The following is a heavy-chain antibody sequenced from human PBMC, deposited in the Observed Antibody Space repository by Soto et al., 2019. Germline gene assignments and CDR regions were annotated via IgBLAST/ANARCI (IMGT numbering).Heavy chain of an antibody. CDR1: GRTFSSNY. CDR2: VFYGGT. J-gene: IGHJ4*02. Sequence: PSETLCLTCSVSGRTFSSNYWSWIRQSPDKGLEWLGYVFYGGTDYNSPLAGRVSMSVETSKSQFSLKLTTVTVADTAAALYARYRGARDFESWGQGILVTVSS. V-gene: IGHV4-59*01. D-gene: IGHD1-1*01. CDR3: ARYRGARDFES.